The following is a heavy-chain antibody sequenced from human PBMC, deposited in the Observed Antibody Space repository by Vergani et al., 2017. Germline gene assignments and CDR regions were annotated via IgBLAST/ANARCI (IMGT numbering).Heavy chain of an antibody. CDR1: GGSINSHNYY. D-gene: IGHD2-15*01. CDR3: ARGSCLGGSCYKRHFDY. Sequence: QVQLQESGPGLVKPSQTLSLTCTVSGGSINSHNYYWSWIRQPAGKGLEWIVRIHTSGSTNYNPSLKSRVTISEDTSKNQFSLNLTSVAAADTAVYFCARGSCLGGSCYKRHFDYWGQGILVTVSS. V-gene: IGHV4-61*02. CDR2: IHTSGST. J-gene: IGHJ4*02.